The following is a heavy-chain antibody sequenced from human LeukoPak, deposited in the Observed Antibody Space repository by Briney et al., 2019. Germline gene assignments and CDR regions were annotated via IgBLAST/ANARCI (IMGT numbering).Heavy chain of an antibody. CDR1: GFTFSSYA. CDR2: ISASGGGT. D-gene: IGHD5-24*01. CDR3: AKVDGDYYYYYYMDV. Sequence: GGSLRLSCAASGFTFSSYAMSWVRQAPGKGLEWVSGISASGGGTYYADSVKGRFTISRDNSKNTLYVQMNSLRAEDTAVYYCAKVDGDYYYYYYMDVWGKGTTVTVSS. V-gene: IGHV3-23*01. J-gene: IGHJ6*03.